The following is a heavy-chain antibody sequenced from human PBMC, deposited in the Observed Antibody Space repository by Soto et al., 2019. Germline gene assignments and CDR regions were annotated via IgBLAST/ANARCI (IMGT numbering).Heavy chain of an antibody. J-gene: IGHJ5*02. Sequence: SETLSLTCTVSGGSISSYYWSLIRQPQGKGLEWIGYIYYSGSTNYNPSLKSRVTISVDTSKNQFSLKLSSVTAADTAVYYCARSLNTYYYGSGDNWFDPWGQGTLVTVSS. CDR1: GGSISSYY. V-gene: IGHV4-59*08. D-gene: IGHD3-10*01. CDR3: ARSLNTYYYGSGDNWFDP. CDR2: IYYSGST.